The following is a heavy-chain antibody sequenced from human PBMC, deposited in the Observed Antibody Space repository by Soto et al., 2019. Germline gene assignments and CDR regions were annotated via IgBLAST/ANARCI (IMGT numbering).Heavy chain of an antibody. Sequence: QITLKESGPTLVEPTQTLTLTCTFSGFSLITTGSGVAWIRQPPGKALEWLALIYWDDDKRYSPSLKSRLTITKDTSKNQVVLTMTNMDPVDTGTYFCAHLMTAVTTFGMDVWGQGTAVTVSS. CDR3: AHLMTAVTTFGMDV. CDR1: GFSLITTGSG. J-gene: IGHJ6*02. CDR2: IYWDDDK. D-gene: IGHD4-17*01. V-gene: IGHV2-5*02.